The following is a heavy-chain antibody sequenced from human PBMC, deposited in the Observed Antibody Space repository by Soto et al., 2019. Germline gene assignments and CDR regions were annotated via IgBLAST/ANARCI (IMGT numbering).Heavy chain of an antibody. Sequence: PGGSLRLSCAASGFTFSSYWMHWVRQAPGKGLVWVSRINSDGSRTRYADSVKGRFTISRDNAKNTLYLQMNSLRAEDTAVYYCASLMNIVVLPAATNAFDIWGQGTMVTVS. CDR1: GFTFSSYW. CDR2: INSDGSRT. D-gene: IGHD2-2*01. CDR3: ASLMNIVVLPAATNAFDI. V-gene: IGHV3-74*01. J-gene: IGHJ3*02.